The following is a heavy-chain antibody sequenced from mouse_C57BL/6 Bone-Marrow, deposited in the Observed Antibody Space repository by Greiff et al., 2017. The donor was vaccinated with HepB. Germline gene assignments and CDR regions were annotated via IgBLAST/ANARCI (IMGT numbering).Heavy chain of an antibody. CDR1: GYTFTDYY. D-gene: IGHD2-3*01. CDR3: ARWGVTNY. Sequence: VQLQQSGPELVKPGASVKISCKASGYTFTDYYMNWVKQSHGKSLEWIGDINPNNGGTSYNQKFKGKATLTVDKSSSTAYMELRSLTSEDSAVYYCARWGVTNYWGQGTSVTVSS. V-gene: IGHV1-26*01. J-gene: IGHJ4*01. CDR2: INPNNGGT.